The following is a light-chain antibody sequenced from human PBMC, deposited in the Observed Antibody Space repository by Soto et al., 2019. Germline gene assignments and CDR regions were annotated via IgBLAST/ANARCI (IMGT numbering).Light chain of an antibody. V-gene: IGLV2-14*01. J-gene: IGLJ1*01. CDR3: SSYSISTAYV. Sequence: ALTQPASVSGSPGQSITISCTGTSSDVGGYDYVSWYQLHPGKAPKLMVYEVTNRPSGVSNRFSGSKSGNTASLTISGLQAEDEADYFCSSYSISTAYVFGTGTKVTVL. CDR1: SSDVGGYDY. CDR2: EVT.